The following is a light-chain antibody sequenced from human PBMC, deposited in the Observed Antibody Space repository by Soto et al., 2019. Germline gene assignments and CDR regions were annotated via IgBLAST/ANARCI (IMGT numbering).Light chain of an antibody. Sequence: IVMTQSPATLSVSPGERATLSCRASQNIRTNLAWYQQKPGQAPRLLIYDASTRATGIPDRFSGSGSGTDFTLTISRLEPEDFAVYYCQQYGSSRTFGQGTKVDIK. J-gene: IGKJ1*01. CDR2: DAS. CDR3: QQYGSSRT. V-gene: IGKV3-20*01. CDR1: QNIRTN.